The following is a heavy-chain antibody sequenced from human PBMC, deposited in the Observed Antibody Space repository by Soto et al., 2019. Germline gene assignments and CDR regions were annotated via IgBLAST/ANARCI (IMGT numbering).Heavy chain of an antibody. CDR1: GFTFSSYA. D-gene: IGHD6-19*01. CDR3: ARDWSRQQWHHYYYGMDV. Sequence: QVQLVESGGGVVQPGRSLRLSCAASGFTFSSYAMHWVRQAPGKGLEWVAVISYDGSNKYYADSVKGRFTISRDNSKNTLYLQMNSLRAEDTAVYYCARDWSRQQWHHYYYGMDVWGQGTTVTVSS. V-gene: IGHV3-30-3*01. CDR2: ISYDGSNK. J-gene: IGHJ6*02.